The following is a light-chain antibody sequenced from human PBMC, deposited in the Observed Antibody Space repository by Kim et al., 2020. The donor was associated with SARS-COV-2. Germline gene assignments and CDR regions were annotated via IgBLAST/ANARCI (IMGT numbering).Light chain of an antibody. Sequence: ASVGDRVTVSNRPSHEIKNCLSWFQLKPGKAPKLLIYAASALQPGVPSRCSGSGSGTDFTRPDTSLQPEDVATYYSQKCDSAPWTFGQGTKVEIK. CDR1: HEIKNC. CDR2: AAS. V-gene: IGKV1-27*01. CDR3: QKCDSAPWT. J-gene: IGKJ1*01.